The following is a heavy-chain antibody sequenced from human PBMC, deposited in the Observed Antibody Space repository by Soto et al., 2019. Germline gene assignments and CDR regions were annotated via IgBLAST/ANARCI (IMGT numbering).Heavy chain of an antibody. CDR1: GFTFSSYS. J-gene: IGHJ4*02. V-gene: IGHV3-21*01. CDR2: ISSSSSYI. D-gene: IGHD6-6*01. CDR3: ARDRDAQLVRDYFDY. Sequence: EVQLVESGGGLVKPGGSLRLSCAASGFTFSSYSMNWVRQAPGKGLEWVSSISSSSSYIYYADSVKGRFTISRDNAKNSLYLQMNSLRAEDTAVYYCARDRDAQLVRDYFDYWGQGTLVTVSS.